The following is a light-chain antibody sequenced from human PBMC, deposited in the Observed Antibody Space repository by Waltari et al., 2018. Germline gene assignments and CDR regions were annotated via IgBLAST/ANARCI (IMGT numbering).Light chain of an antibody. CDR3: QQYEGLPRT. Sequence: DIQMTQSPSSLSASVGDNVTITCQASQHIYNYLNWYQQKPGKAPKLLIYAASNLQTGVPSRFSGGGSGTDFTFVISNLQPEDIATYYCQQYEGLPRTFGQGTKLEMK. CDR1: QHIYNY. J-gene: IGKJ2*02. V-gene: IGKV1-33*01. CDR2: AAS.